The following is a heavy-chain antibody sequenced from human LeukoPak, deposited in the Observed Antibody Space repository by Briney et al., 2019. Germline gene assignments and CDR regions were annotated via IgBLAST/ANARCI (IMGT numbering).Heavy chain of an antibody. D-gene: IGHD2-8*02. Sequence: GGSLRLSCAASGFTFDNSAMHWVRQAPGKGPEWVSGISWNSAGIHYADSVKGRFTISRDNAKNSLYLQMNSLRAEDTALYYCAKATRSSLVASFDVWGQGTMVTVSS. V-gene: IGHV3-9*01. CDR1: GFTFDNSA. CDR3: AKATRSSLVASFDV. CDR2: ISWNSAGI. J-gene: IGHJ3*01.